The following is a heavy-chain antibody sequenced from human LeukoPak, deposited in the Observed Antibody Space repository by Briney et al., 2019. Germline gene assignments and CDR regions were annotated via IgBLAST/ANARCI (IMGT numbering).Heavy chain of an antibody. Sequence: SETLSLTCAVSGGSISSYFWSWIRQPAGKGLEWIGRIYTSGSTNYNPSLKSRVTMSVDTSKNQFSLKLSSVTAADTAVYYCARDWPSSGYNWFDPWGQGTLVTVSS. V-gene: IGHV4-4*07. CDR2: IYTSGST. D-gene: IGHD6-19*01. J-gene: IGHJ5*02. CDR3: ARDWPSSGYNWFDP. CDR1: GGSISSYF.